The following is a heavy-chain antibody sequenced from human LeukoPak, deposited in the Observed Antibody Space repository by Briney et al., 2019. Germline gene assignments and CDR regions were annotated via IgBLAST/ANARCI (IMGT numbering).Heavy chain of an antibody. CDR3: ARDNFGFDY. V-gene: IGHV3-33*01. CDR2: LWSDGSNK. CDR1: GFTFSSYG. J-gene: IGHJ4*02. Sequence: GRSLGLSCAASGFTFSSYGMHWVRQAPGKGLEWVAVLWSDGSNKYYADSVKGRFTISRDNSKNTLYLQMNSLRAEDTAVFYCARDNFGFDYWGQGTLVTVSS. D-gene: IGHD1-20*01.